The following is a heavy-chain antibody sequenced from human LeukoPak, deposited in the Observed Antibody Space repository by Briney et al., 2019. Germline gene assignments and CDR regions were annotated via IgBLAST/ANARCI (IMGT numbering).Heavy chain of an antibody. J-gene: IGHJ3*02. V-gene: IGHV4-31*03. Sequence: SQTLSLTCTVSSGSISSGACYWSWIRQHPGKGLEWIGFIDYSGSTYYNPSLKSRINMSVDTSKNQFSLKLGFVTAADTAVYYCARAPHARTFDIWGQGTMVTVSS. CDR1: SGSISSGACY. CDR2: IDYSGST. CDR3: ARAPHARTFDI.